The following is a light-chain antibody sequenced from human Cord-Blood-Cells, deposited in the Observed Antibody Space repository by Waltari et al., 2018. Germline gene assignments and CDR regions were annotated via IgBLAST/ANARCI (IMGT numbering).Light chain of an antibody. CDR3: QTWGTGWV. V-gene: IGLV4-69*01. J-gene: IGLJ3*02. CDR2: LNSDGSH. CDR1: SGHSSYA. Sequence: QLVLTQSPSASASLGASVKLTCTLSSGHSSYAIAWHQQQPEKGPRYLMKLNSDGSHSKGGGLPDRFSCSSSGAERYLTSSSLQSEDEADYYCQTWGTGWVFGGGTKLTVL.